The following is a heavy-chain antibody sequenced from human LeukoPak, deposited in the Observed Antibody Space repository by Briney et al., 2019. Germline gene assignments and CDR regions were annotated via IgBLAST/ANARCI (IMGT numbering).Heavy chain of an antibody. Sequence: GASVKVSCKASGYTFTSYGISWVRQAPGQGLEWMGWISAYNGNTNYAQKLQGRVTMTTDTSTSTAYMELRSLRSDDTAVYYCARRLNYYDSSGYYYVGAFDIWGQGTMVTVSS. V-gene: IGHV1-18*01. CDR1: GYTFTSYG. CDR2: ISAYNGNT. J-gene: IGHJ3*02. D-gene: IGHD3-22*01. CDR3: ARRLNYYDSSGYYYVGAFDI.